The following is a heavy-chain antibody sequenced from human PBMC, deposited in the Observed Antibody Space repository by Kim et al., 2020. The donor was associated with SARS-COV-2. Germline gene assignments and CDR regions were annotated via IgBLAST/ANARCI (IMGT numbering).Heavy chain of an antibody. V-gene: IGHV3-74*01. Sequence: STRDYADSVKGRFTNSRDNAKNTLFLQRHSLRVEDTAVYYCTTAGNFRFDSWGQGTLVTVSS. CDR2: STR. CDR3: TTAGNFRFDS. J-gene: IGHJ5*01. D-gene: IGHD1-7*01.